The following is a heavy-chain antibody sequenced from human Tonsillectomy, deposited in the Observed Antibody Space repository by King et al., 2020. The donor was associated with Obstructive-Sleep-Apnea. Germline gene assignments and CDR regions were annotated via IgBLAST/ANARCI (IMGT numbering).Heavy chain of an antibody. CDR3: VRRYSNIWAFDY. D-gene: IGHD4-11*01. CDR1: GFTFSNYW. J-gene: IGHJ4*02. V-gene: IGHV3-74*01. Sequence: VQLVESGGGLVQPGGSLRLSCAASGFTFSNYWMHWVRLAPGEGPVWVSRINSDGRSTDYVGSGKGRFTISRDNAKNTLYLQMNSLRPEDTAVYYCVRRYSNIWAFDYWGQGTLVTVSS. CDR2: INSDGRST.